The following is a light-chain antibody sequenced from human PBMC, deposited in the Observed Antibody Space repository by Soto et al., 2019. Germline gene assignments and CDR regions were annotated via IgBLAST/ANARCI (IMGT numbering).Light chain of an antibody. CDR3: QEYNTVPWT. CDR2: GAS. CDR1: QSVNNN. Sequence: ETLMTQSPATLSVSPGERATLSCRASQSVNNNLAWYQQKLGQAPRVLIYGASTRATGIPARFTGSGSGTEFILTITSLQSEDSAVYYCQEYNTVPWTFGQGTKVEFK. J-gene: IGKJ1*01. V-gene: IGKV3-15*01.